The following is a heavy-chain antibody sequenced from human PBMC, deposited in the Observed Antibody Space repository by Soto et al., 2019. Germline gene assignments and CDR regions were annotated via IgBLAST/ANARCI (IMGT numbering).Heavy chain of an antibody. CDR2: IHYTGYS. CDR3: ARAAFGPYDSSGYYDY. Sequence: SETLSLTCTVSGDSISSYYWTWIRQPPGKGLEWIGSIHYTGYSSYSPSLKSRVFMSVDTSKEQFSPSLTSVTAADTALYYCARAAFGPYDSSGYYDYWGQGILVTVS. J-gene: IGHJ4*02. D-gene: IGHD3-22*01. V-gene: IGHV4-59*01. CDR1: GDSISSYY.